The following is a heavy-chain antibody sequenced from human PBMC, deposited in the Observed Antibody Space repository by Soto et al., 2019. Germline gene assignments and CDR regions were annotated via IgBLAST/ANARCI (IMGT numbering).Heavy chain of an antibody. V-gene: IGHV3-30*18. CDR2: ISYDGSNK. J-gene: IGHJ6*02. Sequence: GALRLSCAAPGFTLSSSGIHRVRQAPGKGLEWVAVISYDGSNKYYADSVKGRFTISRDNSKNTLYLQMNSLTAEDTAVYYCAKDRVKGPYYYYGMDVWGQGTTVTVS. D-gene: IGHD3-10*01. CDR1: GFTLSSSG. CDR3: AKDRVKGPYYYYGMDV.